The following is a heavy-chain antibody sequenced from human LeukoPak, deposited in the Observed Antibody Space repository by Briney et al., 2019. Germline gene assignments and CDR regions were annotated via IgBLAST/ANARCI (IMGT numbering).Heavy chain of an antibody. J-gene: IGHJ4*02. D-gene: IGHD3-10*01. Sequence: QPGGSLRLSCAASGFTFSSYAMSWVRQAPGKGLEWVSVISNGGGSTFYADSVKGRFTISRDNSKNPLYLQMNSLRAEDTAVYYCAKRASGSGTSLYYFDYWGQGTLVTVSS. V-gene: IGHV3-23*01. CDR3: AKRASGSGTSLYYFDY. CDR1: GFTFSSYA. CDR2: ISNGGGST.